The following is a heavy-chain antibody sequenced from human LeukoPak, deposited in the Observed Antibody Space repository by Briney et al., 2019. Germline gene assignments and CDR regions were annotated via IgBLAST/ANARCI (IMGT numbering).Heavy chain of an antibody. J-gene: IGHJ5*02. CDR2: VSSSSSYI. CDR3: ARDGLIAMSWFDP. Sequence: GGSLRLSCAASGFTFSCYRMNWVRQAPGKGLEWVSSVSSSSSYIYYADSVKGRFTISRDNAKNSLYLQMNSLRADDTAVYYCARDGLIAMSWFDPWGQGTLVTVSS. CDR1: GFTFSCYR. V-gene: IGHV3-21*06. D-gene: IGHD3-22*01.